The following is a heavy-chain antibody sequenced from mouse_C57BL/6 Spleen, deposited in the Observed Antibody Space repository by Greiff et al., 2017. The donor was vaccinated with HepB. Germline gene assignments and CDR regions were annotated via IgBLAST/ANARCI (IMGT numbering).Heavy chain of an antibody. Sequence: QVQLQQSGAELVKPGASVKMSCKASGYTFTSYWITWVKQRPGQGLEWIGDIYPGSGSTNYNEKFKSKATLTVDTSSSTAYMQLSSLTSEDSAVYYCANSEGKNLDVRFAYWGQGTLVTVSA. V-gene: IGHV1-55*01. CDR2: IYPGSGST. CDR3: ANSEGKNLDVRFAY. D-gene: IGHD3-3*01. J-gene: IGHJ3*01. CDR1: GYTFTSYW.